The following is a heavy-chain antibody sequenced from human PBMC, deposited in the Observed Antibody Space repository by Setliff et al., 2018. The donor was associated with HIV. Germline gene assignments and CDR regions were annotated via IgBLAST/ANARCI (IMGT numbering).Heavy chain of an antibody. D-gene: IGHD3-10*01. V-gene: IGHV3-23*01. CDR3: ARWYYGSGSSDY. CDR1: GFTFSSHA. J-gene: IGHJ4*02. CDR2: ISGSGSRT. Sequence: GGSLRLSCAASGFTFSSHAMSWVRQAPGKGLEWVSTISGSGSRTYYADSVKGRFTISRDNSKNTLYLQMSSLRAEDTAVYYCARWYYGSGSSDYWGQGTLVTVSS.